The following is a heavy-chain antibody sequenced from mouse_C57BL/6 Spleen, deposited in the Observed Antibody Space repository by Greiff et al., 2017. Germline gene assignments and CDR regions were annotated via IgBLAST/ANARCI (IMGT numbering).Heavy chain of an antibody. D-gene: IGHD2-3*01. J-gene: IGHJ4*01. Sequence: VQVVESGPELVKPGASVKISCKASGYAFSSSWMNWVKQRPGKGLEWIGRIYPGDGDTNYNGKFKGKATLTADKSSSTAYMQLSSLTSEDSAVYFCARDGRAMDYWGQGTSVTVSS. V-gene: IGHV1-82*01. CDR3: ARDGRAMDY. CDR2: IYPGDGDT. CDR1: GYAFSSSW.